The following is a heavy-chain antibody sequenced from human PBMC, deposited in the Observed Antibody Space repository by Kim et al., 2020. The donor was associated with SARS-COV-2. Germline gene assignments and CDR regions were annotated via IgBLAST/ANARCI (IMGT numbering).Heavy chain of an antibody. CDR1: GFTVSSNY. J-gene: IGHJ6*02. CDR2: IYSGGST. D-gene: IGHD6-13*01. V-gene: IGHV3-66*02. CDR3: ARDNIAAATTHYYGMDV. Sequence: GGSLRLSCAASGFTVSSNYMSWVRQAPGKGLEWVSVIYSGGSTYYADSVKGRFTISRDNSKNTLYLQMNSLRAEDTAVYYCARDNIAAATTHYYGMDVWGQGTTVTVSS.